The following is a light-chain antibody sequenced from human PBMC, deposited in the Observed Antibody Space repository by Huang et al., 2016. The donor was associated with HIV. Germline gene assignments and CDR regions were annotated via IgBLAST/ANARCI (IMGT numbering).Light chain of an antibody. CDR2: DAS. J-gene: IGKJ5*01. Sequence: EIVLTQSPATLSLSPGERATLSCRASQRVSSDLAWCQQKPGQAPRLLIYDASNRAPGIPARCSGSGSGTDFTLTISSLEPEDFAVYFCQQHSNWPITFGQGTRLEIK. CDR1: QRVSSD. CDR3: QQHSNWPIT. V-gene: IGKV3-11*01.